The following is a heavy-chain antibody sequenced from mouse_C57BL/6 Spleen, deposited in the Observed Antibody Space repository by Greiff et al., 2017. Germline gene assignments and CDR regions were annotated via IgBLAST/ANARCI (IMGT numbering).Heavy chain of an antibody. V-gene: IGHV5-4*01. CDR3: ARDRGYGSRGGFAY. CDR1: GFTFSSYA. CDR2: ISDGGSYT. Sequence: EVMLVESGGGLVKPGGSLKLSCAASGFTFSSYAMSWVRQTPEKRLEWVATISDGGSYTYYPDNVKGRFTISRDNAKNNLYLQMSHLQSDDTAMYYCARDRGYGSRGGFAYWGQGTLVTVSA. D-gene: IGHD1-1*01. J-gene: IGHJ3*01.